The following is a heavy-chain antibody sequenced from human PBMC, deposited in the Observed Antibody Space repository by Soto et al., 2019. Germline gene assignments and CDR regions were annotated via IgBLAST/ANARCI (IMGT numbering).Heavy chain of an antibody. Sequence: PGGSLRLSCAASGFTFSSYAMHWVRQAPGKGLEWVAVISYDGSNKYYADSVKGRFTISRDNSKNTLYLQMNSLRAEDTAVYYCARDQLTGTTYNYFDYWGQGT. D-gene: IGHD1-7*01. J-gene: IGHJ4*02. CDR1: GFTFSSYA. CDR2: ISYDGSNK. CDR3: ARDQLTGTTYNYFDY. V-gene: IGHV3-30-3*01.